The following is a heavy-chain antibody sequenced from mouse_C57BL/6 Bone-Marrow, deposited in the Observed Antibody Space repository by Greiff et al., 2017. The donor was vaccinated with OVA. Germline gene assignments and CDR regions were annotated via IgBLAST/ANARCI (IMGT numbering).Heavy chain of an antibody. CDR2: FYPGSGSI. D-gene: IGHD1-1*01. V-gene: IGHV1-62-2*01. J-gene: IGHJ3*01. CDR1: GYTFTEYT. CDR3: ARHEGDYYGSSYLAWFAY. Sequence: ESGAELVKPGASVKLSCKASGYTFTEYTIHWVKQRSGQGLEWIGWFYPGSGSIKYNEKFKDKATLTADKSSSTVYMELSRLTSEDSAVYFCARHEGDYYGSSYLAWFAYWGQGTLVTVSA.